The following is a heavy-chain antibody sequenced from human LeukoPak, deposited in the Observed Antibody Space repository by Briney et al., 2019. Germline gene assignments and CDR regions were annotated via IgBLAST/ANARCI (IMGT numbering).Heavy chain of an antibody. Sequence: PGTSLRLSCVASGFSLSNHGMHWVRQAPGKGLEWVSVIASDGGAKFYADSVKGRFTLSRDNPKNMFFLQMNLLTVEDTAIYYCAREATWGQWYFDHWGQGTPVTVSS. CDR3: AREATWGQWYFDH. V-gene: IGHV3-30*03. J-gene: IGHJ4*02. CDR1: GFSLSNHG. D-gene: IGHD6-19*01. CDR2: IASDGGAK.